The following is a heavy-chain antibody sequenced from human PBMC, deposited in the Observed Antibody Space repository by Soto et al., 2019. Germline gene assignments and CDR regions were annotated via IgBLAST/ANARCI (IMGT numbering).Heavy chain of an antibody. CDR2: ISSSSSYI. J-gene: IGHJ4*02. CDR3: ASDSSSSPFDY. D-gene: IGHD6-6*01. V-gene: IGHV3-21*01. Sequence: GGSLRLSCAASGFTFSSYSMNWVRQAPGKGLEWVSSISSSSSYIYYADSVKGRFTISRDNAKNSLYLQMNSLRAEDTAVYYCASDSSSSPFDYWGQGTLVTVSS. CDR1: GFTFSSYS.